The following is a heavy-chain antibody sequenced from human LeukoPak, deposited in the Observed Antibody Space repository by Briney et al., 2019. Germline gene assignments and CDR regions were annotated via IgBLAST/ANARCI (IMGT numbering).Heavy chain of an antibody. V-gene: IGHV4-39*01. Sequence: SETLSLTCTVSGGSISTISYYWGWIRQPPGKGLEWIGTIYYSGNTYYNPSVKSRATISVDTSKSQFSLKLSSVTAADTAVYYCARHPPSGSRNWGSYYCDYWGQGTLVTVSS. CDR2: IYYSGNT. D-gene: IGHD3-16*01. CDR3: ARHPPSGSRNWGSYYCDY. J-gene: IGHJ4*02. CDR1: GGSISTISYY.